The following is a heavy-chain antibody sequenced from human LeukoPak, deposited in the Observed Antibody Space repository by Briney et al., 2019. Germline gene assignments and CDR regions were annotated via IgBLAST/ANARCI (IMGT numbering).Heavy chain of an antibody. V-gene: IGHV3-23*01. Sequence: PGGSLRLSCAASGFTFSIYVMSWVRQAPGKGLEWVSAISGSGGSTYYADSVKGRFTISRDNSKNTLYLQMNSLRAEDTAVYYCAREGAYYYGMDVWGQGTTVTVSS. CDR2: ISGSGGST. D-gene: IGHD4/OR15-4a*01. CDR3: AREGAYYYGMDV. J-gene: IGHJ6*02. CDR1: GFTFSIYV.